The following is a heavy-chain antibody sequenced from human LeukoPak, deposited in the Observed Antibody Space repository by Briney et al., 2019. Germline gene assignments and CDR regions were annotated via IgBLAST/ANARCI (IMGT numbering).Heavy chain of an antibody. J-gene: IGHJ2*01. Sequence: SQTLSLTCTVSGGSISSGDYYWSWIRQPPGKGLEWIGYIYYSGSTYYNPSLKSRVTISVDTSKNLFSLKLSSVTAADTAVYYCARLVEPWYFDLWGRGTLVTVSS. CDR2: IYYSGST. V-gene: IGHV4-30-4*01. CDR1: GGSISSGDYY. CDR3: ARLVEPWYFDL. D-gene: IGHD3-9*01.